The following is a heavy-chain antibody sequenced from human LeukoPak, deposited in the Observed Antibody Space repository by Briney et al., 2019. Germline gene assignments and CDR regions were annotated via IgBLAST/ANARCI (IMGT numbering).Heavy chain of an antibody. J-gene: IGHJ6*04. D-gene: IGHD3-10*02. CDR2: ISSSGSTI. Sequence: PGGSLRLSCAASGFTFSSYEMNWVRQAPGKGLEWVSYISSSGSTIYYADSVKGRSTISRDNAKNSLYLQMNSLRAEDTAVYYCAELGITMIGDVWGKGTTVTISS. CDR1: GFTFSSYE. CDR3: AELGITMIGDV. V-gene: IGHV3-48*03.